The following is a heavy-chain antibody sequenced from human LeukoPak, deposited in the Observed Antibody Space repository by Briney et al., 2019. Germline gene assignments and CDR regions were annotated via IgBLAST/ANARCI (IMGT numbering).Heavy chain of an antibody. D-gene: IGHD3-22*01. Sequence: PGGSLRLSXAASGFTFSSYSMNWVRQAPGKGLEWVSSISSSSSYIYYADSVKGRFTISRDNAKNSLYLQMNSLRAEDTAVYYCARGVRTDAFDIWGQGTMVTVSS. CDR1: GFTFSSYS. V-gene: IGHV3-21*01. CDR2: ISSSSSYI. CDR3: ARGVRTDAFDI. J-gene: IGHJ3*02.